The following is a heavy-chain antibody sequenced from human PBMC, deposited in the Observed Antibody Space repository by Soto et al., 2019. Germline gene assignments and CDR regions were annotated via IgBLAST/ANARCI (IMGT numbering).Heavy chain of an antibody. CDR3: TRDIALCSGGSCYSSGFDY. V-gene: IGHV3-49*03. CDR2: IRSKAYGGTT. Sequence: GGSLRLSCTASGFTFGDYAMSWFRQAPGKGLEWVGFIRSKAYGGTTEYAASVKGRFTISRDDSKSIAYLQMNSLKTEDTAVYYCTRDIALCSGGSCYSSGFDYWGQGTLVTVSS. CDR1: GFTFGDYA. J-gene: IGHJ4*02. D-gene: IGHD2-15*01.